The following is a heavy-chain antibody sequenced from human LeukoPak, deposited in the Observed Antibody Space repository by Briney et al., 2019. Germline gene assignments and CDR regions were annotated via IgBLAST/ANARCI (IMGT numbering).Heavy chain of an antibody. CDR2: ISGSGGST. Sequence: GGSLRLSCAASGFTFSSYAMSWVRQAPGKGLEWVSAISGSGGSTYYADSVKGRFTISRDNSKNTLYLQMNSLRAEDTAVYYCAKVAKYYYGPETYYFFEQWGQGTPVTASS. J-gene: IGHJ4*02. CDR1: GFTFSSYA. V-gene: IGHV3-23*01. CDR3: AKVAKYYYGPETYYFFEQ. D-gene: IGHD3-10*01.